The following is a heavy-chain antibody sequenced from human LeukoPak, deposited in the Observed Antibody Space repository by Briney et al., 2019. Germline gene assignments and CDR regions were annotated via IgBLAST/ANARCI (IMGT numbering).Heavy chain of an antibody. Sequence: GGSLRLSCAASGFTFSSYGMHWVRQAPGKGLEWVAVISYDGSNKYYADSVKGRFTISRDNSKNTLYLQMNSLRAEDTAVYYCARGWLAAHPGELDYWGQGTLVTVSS. CDR3: ARGWLAAHPGELDY. J-gene: IGHJ4*02. CDR1: GFTFSSYG. CDR2: ISYDGSNK. V-gene: IGHV3-30*03. D-gene: IGHD6-6*01.